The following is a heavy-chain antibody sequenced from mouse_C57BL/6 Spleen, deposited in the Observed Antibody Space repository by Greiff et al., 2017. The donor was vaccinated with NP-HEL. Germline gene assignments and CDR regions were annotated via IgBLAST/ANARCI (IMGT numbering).Heavy chain of an antibody. Sequence: VHLVESGPGLVAPSQRLSITCTVSGFSLTSYGVHWVRQPPGKGLEWLVVIWSDGSTTYNSALKSRLSISKDNSKSQVFLKMNSLQTDDTAMYYCARHRDGLRYYAMDYWGQGTSVTVSS. CDR1: GFSLTSYG. CDR2: IWSDGST. CDR3: ARHRDGLRYYAMDY. V-gene: IGHV2-6-1*01. J-gene: IGHJ4*01. D-gene: IGHD2-3*01.